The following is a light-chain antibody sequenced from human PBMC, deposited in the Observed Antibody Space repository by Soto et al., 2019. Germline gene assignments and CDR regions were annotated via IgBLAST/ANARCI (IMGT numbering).Light chain of an antibody. CDR1: QDISNS. J-gene: IGKJ5*01. CDR3: QHYKNYPLT. V-gene: IGKV1-16*02. Sequence: DIQMTQSPSSLSASVGDRVTITCRASQDISNSLAWFQQKPGKAPKSLIYAASRLQSWVSSNFSGSGSGTDFTLTISSLQPEDFATYYCQHYKNYPLTFGQGTRLEIK. CDR2: AAS.